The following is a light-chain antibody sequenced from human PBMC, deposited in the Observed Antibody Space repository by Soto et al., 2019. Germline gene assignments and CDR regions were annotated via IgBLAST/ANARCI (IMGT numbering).Light chain of an antibody. Sequence: QSVLTQPRSVSGSPGQSVTISCTGTSSDVGGYDFVSWYQQHPGKAPKLVISDVSKRPSGVPDRFSGSKSGNTASPTISGLQAEDEADYYCCSYAGDLALFGGGTKVTV. CDR3: CSYAGDLAL. CDR1: SSDVGGYDF. J-gene: IGLJ2*01. V-gene: IGLV2-11*01. CDR2: DVS.